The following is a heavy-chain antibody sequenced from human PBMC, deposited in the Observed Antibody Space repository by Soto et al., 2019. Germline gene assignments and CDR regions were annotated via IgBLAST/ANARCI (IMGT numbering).Heavy chain of an antibody. Sequence: PSETLSLTCAVYGGSFSGYYWSWIRQPPGKGLEWIGEINHSGSTNYNPSLKSRVTISVDTSKNQFSLKLSSVTAADTAVYYCARVKRPSSGLFDYWGQGTLVTVSS. D-gene: IGHD6-19*01. CDR3: ARVKRPSSGLFDY. J-gene: IGHJ4*02. V-gene: IGHV4-34*01. CDR1: GGSFSGYY. CDR2: INHSGST.